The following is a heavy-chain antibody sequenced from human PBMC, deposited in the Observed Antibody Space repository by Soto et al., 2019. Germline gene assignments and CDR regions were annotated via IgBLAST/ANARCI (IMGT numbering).Heavy chain of an antibody. CDR2: IIPILGIA. V-gene: IGHV1-69*02. D-gene: IGHD2-8*01. CDR1: GGTFSSYT. CDR3: AMLQPGYCTNGVCYALSY. J-gene: IGHJ4*02. Sequence: QVQLVQSGAEVKKPGSSVKVSCKASGGTFSSYTISWVRQAPGQGLEWMGRIIPILGIANYAQKFQGRVTITADKSTSTAYMELSSRRSQDTAVYYCAMLQPGYCTNGVCYALSYWGQGTLVTVSS.